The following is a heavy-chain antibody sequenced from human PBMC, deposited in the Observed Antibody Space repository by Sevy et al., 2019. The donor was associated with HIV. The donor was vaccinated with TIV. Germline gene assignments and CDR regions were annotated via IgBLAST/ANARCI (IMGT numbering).Heavy chain of an antibody. CDR1: GGSFSGYY. Sequence: SETPSLTCAVYGGSFSGYYWSWIRQPPGKGLEWIGEINHSGSTNYNPSLKSRVTISVDTSKNQFSLKLSSVTAADTAVYYCAREQGDYYYYGMDVWGQGTTVTVSS. V-gene: IGHV4-34*01. J-gene: IGHJ6*02. CDR3: AREQGDYYYYGMDV. CDR2: INHSGST.